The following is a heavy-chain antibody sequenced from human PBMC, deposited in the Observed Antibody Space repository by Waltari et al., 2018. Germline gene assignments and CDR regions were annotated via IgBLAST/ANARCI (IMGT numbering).Heavy chain of an antibody. D-gene: IGHD3-16*01. Sequence: EVLLLESGGGLVQPGGSLSLSCAASGFPFSSYAIRWVRQAPGKGPVWVSVIYSGVSTYYADAVKGQFTISRDNSKNTLYLQMNSLRAEDTAVYCCAKMEVGRWYFDYWGQGTLVTVSS. CDR2: IYSGVST. CDR3: AKMEVGRWYFDY. CDR1: GFPFSSYA. V-gene: IGHV3-23*03. J-gene: IGHJ4*02.